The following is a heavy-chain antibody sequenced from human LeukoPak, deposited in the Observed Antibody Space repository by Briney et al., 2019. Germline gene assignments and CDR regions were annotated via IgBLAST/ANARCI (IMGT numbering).Heavy chain of an antibody. Sequence: GGSLRLSCADSGFTFSSYSMNWVRQAPGKGLEWVSFIYSDNTHYSDSVKGRFTISRDNSKNTLYLQMNSLRAEDTAVYYCARRAGAYSHPYDYWGQGTRVTVSS. D-gene: IGHD4/OR15-4a*01. CDR3: ARRAGAYSHPYDY. CDR1: GFTFSSYS. V-gene: IGHV3-53*01. J-gene: IGHJ4*02. CDR2: IYSDNT.